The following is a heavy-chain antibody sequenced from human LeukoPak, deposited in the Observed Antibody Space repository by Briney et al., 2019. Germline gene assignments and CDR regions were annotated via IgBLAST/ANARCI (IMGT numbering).Heavy chain of an antibody. V-gene: IGHV1-69*04. CDR1: GYTFTSYA. CDR3: ARGSSRAPYYFDY. J-gene: IGHJ4*02. CDR2: IIPILGIA. Sequence: GASVKVSCKASGYTFTSYAISWVRQAPGQGLVWMGRIIPILGIANYAQKFQGRATITADKSTSTAYMELSSLRSEDTAVYYCARGSSRAPYYFDYWGQGTLVTVSS. D-gene: IGHD6-13*01.